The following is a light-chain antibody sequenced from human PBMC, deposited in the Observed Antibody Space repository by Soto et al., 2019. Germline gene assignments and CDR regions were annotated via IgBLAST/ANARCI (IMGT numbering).Light chain of an antibody. CDR2: SAS. J-gene: IGKJ4*01. CDR1: QSISRS. Sequence: DIQMTQSPSSLPASVGDRVTITCRASQSISRSLNWYQQKPGKAPKFLMYSASSLHSGVPSRFSGSGSGTDFTLTISNVQPEDFATYYCQQSYSLPLCFGGGTKVEIK. CDR3: QQSYSLPLC. V-gene: IGKV1-39*01.